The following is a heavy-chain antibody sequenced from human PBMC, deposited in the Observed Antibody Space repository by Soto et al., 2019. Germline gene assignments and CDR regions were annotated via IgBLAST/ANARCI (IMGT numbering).Heavy chain of an antibody. CDR3: ARDGGSSGVDY. V-gene: IGHV3-66*01. Sequence: VQLVESGGGVVQPGRSLRLSCAASGFTFSNNYMSWVRQAPGKGLEWVSVIYSGGTTYYSDSVKGRFTISRDNSKNTLYLQMNSLRAEDTAVYYCARDGGSSGVDYWGQGTLVTVSS. D-gene: IGHD6-19*01. CDR2: IYSGGTT. CDR1: GFTFSNNY. J-gene: IGHJ4*02.